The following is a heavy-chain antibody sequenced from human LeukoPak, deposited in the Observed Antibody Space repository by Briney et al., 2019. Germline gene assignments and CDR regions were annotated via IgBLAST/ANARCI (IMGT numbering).Heavy chain of an antibody. CDR1: GFTFSSYS. D-gene: IGHD2-15*01. CDR3: AGYCSGGSCYSAFDY. CDR2: ISSSSYI. J-gene: IGHJ4*02. Sequence: PGGSLRLYCAASGFTFSSYSMNWVRQAPGKGLEWVSSISSSSYIYYADSVKGRFAISRDNAKNSLYLQMNSLRAEDTAVYYCAGYCSGGSCYSAFDYWGQGTLVTVSS. V-gene: IGHV3-21*01.